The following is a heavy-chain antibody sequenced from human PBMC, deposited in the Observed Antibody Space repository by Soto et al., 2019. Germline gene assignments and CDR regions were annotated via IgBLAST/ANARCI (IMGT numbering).Heavy chain of an antibody. Sequence: QVQLVQSGAEVKKPGSSVKVSYKASGGTFSSYAISWVRQAPGQGLEWMGGIIPIFGTANYAQKFQGRVTTTADESTSTAYMELSSLRSEDTAVYYCARECRGCLGPEIDYWGQGTLVTVAS. D-gene: IGHD6-19*01. J-gene: IGHJ4*02. V-gene: IGHV1-69*12. CDR3: ARECRGCLGPEIDY. CDR1: GGTFSSYA. CDR2: IIPIFGTA.